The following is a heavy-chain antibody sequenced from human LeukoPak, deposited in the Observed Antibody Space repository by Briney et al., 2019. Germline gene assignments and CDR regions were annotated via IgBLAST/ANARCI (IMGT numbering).Heavy chain of an antibody. CDR1: GGSISSYY. Sequence: PSQTLSLTCTVSGGSISSYYWSWIRQPPGKGLEWIGYIYYSGSTNYNPSLKSRVTISVDTSKNQFSLKLSSVTAADTAAYYCASKDRFGDNSWGQGTLVTVSS. J-gene: IGHJ5*02. CDR2: IYYSGST. V-gene: IGHV4-59*08. D-gene: IGHD3-16*02. CDR3: ASKDRFGDNS.